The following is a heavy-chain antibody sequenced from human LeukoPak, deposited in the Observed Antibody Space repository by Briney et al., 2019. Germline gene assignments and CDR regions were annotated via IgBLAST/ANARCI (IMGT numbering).Heavy chain of an antibody. D-gene: IGHD1-26*01. CDR2: IYYSGST. V-gene: IGHV4-59*01. CDR3: ARESSGSYFPHYYYGMDV. CDR1: GDSISGYY. Sequence: SETLSLTCTVSGDSISGYYWTWIRQPPGKGLEWIGYIYYSGSTNYNPSLKSRVTISVDTSKNQFSLKLSSVTAADTAVYYCARESSGSYFPHYYYGMDVWGQGTTVTVSS. J-gene: IGHJ6*02.